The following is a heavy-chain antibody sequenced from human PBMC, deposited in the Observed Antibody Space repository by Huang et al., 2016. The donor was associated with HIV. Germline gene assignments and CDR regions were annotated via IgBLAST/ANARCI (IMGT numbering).Heavy chain of an antibody. Sequence: QVQLVQSGAEVKKPGSSVKVSCKASGGTFSSYAISWVRQAPGQGLEVMGGIIPICGTANDAQKFQGRVTITADESTSTAYMELSSLRSEDTAVYYCARVESRRYYDSSGYYYWGQGTLVTVSS. CDR3: ARVESRRYYDSSGYYY. J-gene: IGHJ4*02. D-gene: IGHD3-22*01. V-gene: IGHV1-69*01. CDR1: GGTFSSYA. CDR2: IIPICGTA.